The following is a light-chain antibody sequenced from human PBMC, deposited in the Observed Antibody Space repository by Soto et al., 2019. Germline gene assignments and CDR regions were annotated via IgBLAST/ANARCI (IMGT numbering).Light chain of an antibody. CDR2: AAS. Sequence: DLQMTQSPSSLSASVGDRVTITCRASQSISRYLNWYQEKSGQAPKLLIFAASRLQSGVPSRFSGSVSGTDVTLTIASLQPEDFATYYCQQRYSPPLTFGGGNKVEIK. CDR1: QSISRY. J-gene: IGKJ4*01. V-gene: IGKV1-39*01. CDR3: QQRYSPPLT.